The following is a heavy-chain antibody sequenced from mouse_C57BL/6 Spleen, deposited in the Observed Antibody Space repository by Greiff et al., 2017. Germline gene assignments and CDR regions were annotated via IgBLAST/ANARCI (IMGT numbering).Heavy chain of an antibody. CDR2: ISSGSSTI. CDR3: ARGYDGASYAMDY. Sequence: EVKLQESGGGLVKPGGSLKLSCAASGFTFSDYGMHWVRQAPEKGLEWVAYISSGSSTIYYADTVKGRFTISRDNAKNTLFLQMTSLRSEDTAMYYCARGYDGASYAMDYWGQGTSVTVSS. CDR1: GFTFSDYG. V-gene: IGHV5-17*01. J-gene: IGHJ4*01. D-gene: IGHD2-14*01.